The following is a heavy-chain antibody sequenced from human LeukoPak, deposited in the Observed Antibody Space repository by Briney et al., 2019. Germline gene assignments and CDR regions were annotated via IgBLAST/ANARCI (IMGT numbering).Heavy chain of an antibody. CDR1: GITFGNNW. CDR3: ARDPTYYDFWSGYSPYFDY. CDR2: INSDGGGA. Sequence: PGGSLRLSCAASGITFGNNWMHWVRQGPGKGLVWISRINSDGGGAIYADSVKGRFTVSRDNAKNSLYLQMNSLRAEDTAVYYCARDPTYYDFWSGYSPYFDYWGQGTLVTVSS. D-gene: IGHD3-3*01. V-gene: IGHV3-74*01. J-gene: IGHJ4*02.